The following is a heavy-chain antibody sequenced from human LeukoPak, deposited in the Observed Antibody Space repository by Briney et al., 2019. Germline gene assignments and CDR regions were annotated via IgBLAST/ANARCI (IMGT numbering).Heavy chain of an antibody. CDR2: ISYDGSNK. D-gene: IGHD6-19*01. CDR3: AKEKSSGWDSPFDY. V-gene: IGHV3-30*18. J-gene: IGHJ4*02. Sequence: GRSLRLSCAASGLTFSSYGMHWVRQAPGKGLEWVAVISYDGSNKYYADSVKGRFTISRDNSKNTLYLQMNSLRAEDTAVYYCAKEKSSGWDSPFDYWGQGTLVTVSS. CDR1: GLTFSSYG.